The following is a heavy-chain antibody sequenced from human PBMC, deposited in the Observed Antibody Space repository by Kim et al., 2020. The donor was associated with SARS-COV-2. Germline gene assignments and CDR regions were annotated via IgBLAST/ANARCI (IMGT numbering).Heavy chain of an antibody. V-gene: IGHV6-1*01. Sequence: SQTLSLTCDISGDSVSSNSAAWNWIRQSPSRGLEWLGRTYYRSKWYTDYALSVKGRITINPATSKNQFSLQLNSVTPEDTAVYYCARDRQRAGTGVDYWGQGTLVTVSP. CDR3: ARDRQRAGTGVDY. J-gene: IGHJ4*02. D-gene: IGHD6-19*01. CDR2: TYYRSKWYT. CDR1: GDSVSSNSAA.